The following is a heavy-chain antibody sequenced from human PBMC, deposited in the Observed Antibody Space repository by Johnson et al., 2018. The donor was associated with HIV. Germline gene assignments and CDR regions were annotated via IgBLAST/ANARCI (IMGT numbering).Heavy chain of an antibody. CDR3: AKGHSSGYPKDAFDI. CDR2: IRYDGDIT. Sequence: QMQLVESGGGLVQSGGSLRLSCGASGFTFSNYGMHWVRQAPGKGLEWVAFIRYDGDITYYVDSVKGRFTISRDNSKNTLYLQMNSLRTEDTAMYYCAKGHSSGYPKDAFDIWGRGTIVTVSS. CDR1: GFTFSNYG. J-gene: IGHJ3*02. D-gene: IGHD3-22*01. V-gene: IGHV3-30*02.